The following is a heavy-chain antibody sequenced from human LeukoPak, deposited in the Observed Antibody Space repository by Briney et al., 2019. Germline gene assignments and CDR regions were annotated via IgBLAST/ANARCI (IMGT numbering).Heavy chain of an antibody. CDR2: ISYDGSNK. J-gene: IGHJ4*02. V-gene: IGHV3-30-3*01. D-gene: IGHD6-19*01. CDR3: ARDGVAVAGIYFDY. CDR1: GFTFSSYA. Sequence: GGSLRLSCAASGFTFSSYAMHWVRQAPGKGLEWVAVISYDGSNKYYADSVKGRFTISRDNSKNTLYLQMNSLRAEDTAVYYCARDGVAVAGIYFDYWGQGTLVTVSS.